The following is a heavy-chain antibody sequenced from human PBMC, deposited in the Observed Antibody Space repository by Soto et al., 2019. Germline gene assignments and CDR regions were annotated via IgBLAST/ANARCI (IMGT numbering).Heavy chain of an antibody. CDR1: GFTFNYYW. CDR3: ARGDKGGFDL. Sequence: EVQLVESEGGLVQRGGSLRLSCAASGFTFNYYWMHWVRQAPGQGLVWVSHIHSDGSSTTYADSVKGRFTISRDNAKNTLYLQMNSLRAEDTAVYYCARGDKGGFDLWGQGTTVTV. D-gene: IGHD2-21*02. V-gene: IGHV3-74*01. J-gene: IGHJ3*01. CDR2: IHSDGSST.